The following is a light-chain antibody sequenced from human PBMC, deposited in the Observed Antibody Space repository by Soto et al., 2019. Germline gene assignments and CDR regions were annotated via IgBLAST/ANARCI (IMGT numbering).Light chain of an antibody. CDR2: DVS. J-gene: IGLJ2*01. Sequence: QSALTQPRSVSGSPGQSVTISCTGTSSDVGGYNYVSWYQQHPGKAPKLMIYDVSKRPSGVPDRFSGSKSGNTASLTISGLQAEDEADYYCCSYAGNYIFVVCGGGTKLTVL. CDR3: CSYAGNYIFVV. CDR1: SSDVGGYNY. V-gene: IGLV2-11*01.